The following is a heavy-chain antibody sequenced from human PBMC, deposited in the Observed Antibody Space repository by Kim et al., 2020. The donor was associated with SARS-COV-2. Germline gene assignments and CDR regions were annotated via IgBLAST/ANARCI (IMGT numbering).Heavy chain of an antibody. D-gene: IGHD2-15*01. V-gene: IGHV4-59*01. CDR3: ARFGQCSGGSCHVAFYI. CDR2: IYYSGST. CDR1: GGSISSYY. J-gene: IGHJ3*02. Sequence: SETLSLTCTVSGGSISSYYWTWIRQPPGKRLEWIGYIYYSGSTKYNPSLKSRRTISVDTSKNQFSLKLSSVTAADTAVFYCARFGQCSGGSCHVAFYIWG.